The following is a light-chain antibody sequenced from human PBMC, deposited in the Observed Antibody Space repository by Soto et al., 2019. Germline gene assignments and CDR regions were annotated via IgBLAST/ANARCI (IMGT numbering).Light chain of an antibody. CDR1: QSVSSY. CDR2: DAS. Sequence: EIVLTQSPATLSLSPGERATLSCRASQSVSSYLAWYQQKPGQAPRLLIYDASNRATGIRARVSGSGSGTDFTLTISSLEPEDFAVYYWQQRRNWLTFGGGTKVEIK. V-gene: IGKV3-11*01. J-gene: IGKJ4*01. CDR3: QQRRNWLT.